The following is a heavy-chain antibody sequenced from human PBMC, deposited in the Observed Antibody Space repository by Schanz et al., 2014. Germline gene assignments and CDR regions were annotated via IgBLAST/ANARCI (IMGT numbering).Heavy chain of an antibody. V-gene: IGHV3-21*01. CDR3: ARDFPYVSGSYYKGFGY. D-gene: IGHD3-10*01. J-gene: IGHJ4*02. CDR1: GFTFSSYC. Sequence: EVQLVESGGGLVQPGGSLRLSCAASGFTFSSYCINWVRQAPGKGLEWVSSISSTSSYISYADSVKGRFTISRDNSKNTLYLQMNSLRAEDTAVYYCARDFPYVSGSYYKGFGYWGQGTLVTVSS. CDR2: ISSTSSYI.